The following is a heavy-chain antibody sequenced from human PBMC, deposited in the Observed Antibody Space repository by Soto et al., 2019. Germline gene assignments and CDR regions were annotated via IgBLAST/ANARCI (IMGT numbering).Heavy chain of an antibody. CDR2: INHSGTT. CDR3: ARARFDSWSHIYYGLDV. D-gene: IGHD3-3*01. Sequence: PSETLSLTCAVYGGSFSGYSWTWLRQPPGKGLEWIGEINHSGTTDYNPALKSRVTMSADTSKNQFSLGMTSVTAADTAVYYCARARFDSWSHIYYGLDVWGQGTTVTVSS. V-gene: IGHV4-34*01. CDR1: GGSFSGYS. J-gene: IGHJ6*02.